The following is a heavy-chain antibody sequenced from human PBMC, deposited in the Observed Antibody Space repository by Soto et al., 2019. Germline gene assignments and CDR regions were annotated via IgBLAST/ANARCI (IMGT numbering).Heavy chain of an antibody. CDR1: GFSFTSYW. CDR3: ARTAAAGKYYYGVDV. D-gene: IGHD6-13*01. V-gene: IGHV5-51*01. CDR2: IYPGDSDT. J-gene: IGHJ6*02. Sequence: GESLKISCKGSGFSFTSYWIGWVRQMPGKGLEWMGIIYPGDSDTRYSPSFQGQVTISADKSISTAYLQWSSLKASDTAIYYCARTAAAGKYYYGVDVWGQGTTVTVSS.